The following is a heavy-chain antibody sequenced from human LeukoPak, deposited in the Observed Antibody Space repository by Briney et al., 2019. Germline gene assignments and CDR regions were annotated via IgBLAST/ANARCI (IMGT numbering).Heavy chain of an antibody. Sequence: PGGSLRLSCAASGFTFSSYSMIWVRQAPGKGLEWVSSISSSSSYIYYADSVKGRFTISRDNATNSLYLQMNSLRAEDTAVYYCARPTVEMATTDALDIWGQGTMVTVSS. J-gene: IGHJ3*02. CDR2: ISSSSSYI. D-gene: IGHD5-24*01. CDR3: ARPTVEMATTDALDI. V-gene: IGHV3-21*01. CDR1: GFTFSSYS.